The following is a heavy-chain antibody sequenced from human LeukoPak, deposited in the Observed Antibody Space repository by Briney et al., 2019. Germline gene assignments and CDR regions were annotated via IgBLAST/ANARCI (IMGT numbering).Heavy chain of an antibody. Sequence: GAPVKASCTASGYSFTRYSMHWARQAPGHGLEWMAWISPNSGDPNYAPKVQCRFTITTDTTSSTACWELSRLRSDDTAVYYCASGLNSRSSSCGGQGPRVTVS. CDR1: GYSFTRYS. D-gene: IGHD6-13*01. V-gene: IGHV1-2*02. J-gene: IGHJ4*02. CDR2: ISPNSGDP. CDR3: ASGLNSRSSSC.